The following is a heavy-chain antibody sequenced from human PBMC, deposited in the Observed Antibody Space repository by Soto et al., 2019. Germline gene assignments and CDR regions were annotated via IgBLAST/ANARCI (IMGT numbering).Heavy chain of an antibody. J-gene: IGHJ4*02. CDR2: INHSGST. CDR3: ARARIVGATTTRPDLWSVPAKLKYYFDY. Sequence: SETLSLTCAVYGGSFSGYYWSWIRQPPGKGLEWIGEINHSGSTNYNPSLKSRVTISVDTSKNQFSLKLSSVTAADTAVYYCARARIVGATTTRPDLWSVPAKLKYYFDYWGQGTLVTVSS. V-gene: IGHV4-34*01. D-gene: IGHD1-26*01. CDR1: GGSFSGYY.